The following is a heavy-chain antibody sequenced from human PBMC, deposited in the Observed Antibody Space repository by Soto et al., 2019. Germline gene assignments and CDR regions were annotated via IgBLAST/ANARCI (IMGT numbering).Heavy chain of an antibody. Sequence: GGSLRLSCAASGFTFSSYAMSWVRQAPGKGLEWVSAISGSGGSTYYADSVKGRFTISRDNSKNTLYLQMNSLGAEDTAVYYCAKHSSSWYVGYYYYMDVWGKGTTVTVSS. J-gene: IGHJ6*03. V-gene: IGHV3-23*01. CDR3: AKHSSSWYVGYYYYMDV. CDR2: ISGSGGST. CDR1: GFTFSSYA. D-gene: IGHD6-13*01.